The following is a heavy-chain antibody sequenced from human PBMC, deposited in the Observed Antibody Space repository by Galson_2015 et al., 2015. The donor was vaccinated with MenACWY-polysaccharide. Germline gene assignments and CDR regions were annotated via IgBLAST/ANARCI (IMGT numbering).Heavy chain of an antibody. CDR2: ISGSGGST. V-gene: IGHV3-23*01. CDR1: GFTFSSYA. J-gene: IGHJ6*02. Sequence: SLRLSCAASGFTFSSYAMSWVRQAPGKGLEWVSAISGSGGSTYYADSVKGRFTISRDNSKNTLYLQMNSLRAEDTAVYYCAKTDWNYPYYYGMDVWGQGTTVTASS. D-gene: IGHD1-7*01. CDR3: AKTDWNYPYYYGMDV.